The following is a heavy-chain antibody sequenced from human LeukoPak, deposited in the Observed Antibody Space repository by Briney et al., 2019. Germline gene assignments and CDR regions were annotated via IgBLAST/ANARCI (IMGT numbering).Heavy chain of an antibody. D-gene: IGHD3-22*01. J-gene: IGHJ4*02. V-gene: IGHV3-30*18. CDR3: AKHRGRGYYDSSGYQGPFDY. CDR1: GFTFSSYG. Sequence: AGRSLRLSCAASGFTFSSYGMHWVRQAPGKGLEWVAVMSYDGSNKYYADSVKGRFTISRDNSKNTLYLQMNSLRAEDTAVYYCAKHRGRGYYDSSGYQGPFDYWGQGTLVTVSS. CDR2: MSYDGSNK.